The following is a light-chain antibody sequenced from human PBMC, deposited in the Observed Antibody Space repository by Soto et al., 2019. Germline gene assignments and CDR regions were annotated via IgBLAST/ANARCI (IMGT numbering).Light chain of an antibody. CDR3: NSYSSTSFYV. CDR1: GSDIATFNY. J-gene: IGLJ1*01. Sequence: QSALAQPASMSGSPGQSITISCTGSGSDIATFNYVSLYQQYPGKAPKLLIYQVTSRASGVSHRFSGSKSGNTAALTISGLQPEDEAEYYCNSYSSTSFYVFGTGTKVTVL. CDR2: QVT. V-gene: IGLV2-14*01.